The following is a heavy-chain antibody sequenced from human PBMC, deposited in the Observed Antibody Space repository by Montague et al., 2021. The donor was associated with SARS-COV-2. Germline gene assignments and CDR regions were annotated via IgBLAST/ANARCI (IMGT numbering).Heavy chain of an antibody. J-gene: IGHJ4*02. CDR2: VYYSRSS. D-gene: IGHD1-26*01. V-gene: IGHV4-59*02. CDR1: GDSVSHDF. Sequence: SETLSLTCTVSGDSVSHDFWTWIRQPPRKGLEWIGYVYYSRSSSYNPSLRDRVSIAVDTSKNQFSLRLSTVTAADTAIYYCVRDPAPSGSGTFYDYWGQGTLVAVSS. CDR3: VRDPAPSGSGTFYDY.